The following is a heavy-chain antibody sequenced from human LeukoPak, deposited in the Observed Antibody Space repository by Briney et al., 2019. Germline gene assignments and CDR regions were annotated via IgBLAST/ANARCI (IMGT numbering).Heavy chain of an antibody. CDR3: VKDEGSGIVPDEFDS. CDR1: GFTFSNFG. Sequence: GGSLSLSCAASGFTFSNFGRNWVRQAPGKGLEWMAVISSDGGFKYNADTAKGRFTNSRENSKNTLYLQMDSVRAEDTAVYYCVKDEGSGIVPDEFDSWGQGTLATVSS. CDR2: ISSDGGFK. V-gene: IGHV3-30*18. D-gene: IGHD2-2*01. J-gene: IGHJ4*02.